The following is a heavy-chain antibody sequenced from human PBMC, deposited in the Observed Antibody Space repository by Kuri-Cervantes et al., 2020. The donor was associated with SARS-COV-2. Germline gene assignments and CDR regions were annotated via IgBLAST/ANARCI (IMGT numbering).Heavy chain of an antibody. D-gene: IGHD4-23*01. J-gene: IGHJ6*03. CDR3: ARCPPLAVVTVYYYYYMDV. Sequence: TCKAPETTFPNYDINWVRQATEQGLEWMGWISAYNGNTNYAQKLQGRVTMTTDTSTSTAYMELRSLRSDDTAVYYCARCPPLAVVTVYYYYYMDVWGNGTTVTVSS. CDR1: ETTFPNYD. V-gene: IGHV1-18*01. CDR2: ISAYNGNT.